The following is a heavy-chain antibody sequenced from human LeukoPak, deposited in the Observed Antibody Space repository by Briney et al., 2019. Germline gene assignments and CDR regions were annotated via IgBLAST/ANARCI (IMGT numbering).Heavy chain of an antibody. V-gene: IGHV4-34*01. Sequence: SETLSLTCAVYGGSLSGYYWSWIRQPPGKGLEWIGEINHSGSTNYKPSLKSRVTISVDTSKNQFSLNLNSVTAADTAVYYCARRSVAGTILGHWGQGTLVTVSS. D-gene: IGHD6-19*01. CDR2: INHSGST. CDR3: ARRSVAGTILGH. J-gene: IGHJ4*02. CDR1: GGSLSGYY.